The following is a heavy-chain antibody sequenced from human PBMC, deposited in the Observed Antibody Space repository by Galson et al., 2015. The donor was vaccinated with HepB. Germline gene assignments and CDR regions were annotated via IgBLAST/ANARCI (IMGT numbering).Heavy chain of an antibody. CDR3: ARAYYDFWSGYYRGEAFDI. D-gene: IGHD3-3*01. J-gene: IGHJ3*02. V-gene: IGHV5-51*01. CDR2: IYPGDSDT. CDR1: GYSFTSYW. Sequence: SCKGSGYSFTSYWIGWVRQMPGKGLEWMGIIYPGDSDTRYSPSFQGQVTISADKSISTAYLQWSSLKASDTAMYYCARAYYDFWSGYYRGEAFDIWGQGTMVTVSS.